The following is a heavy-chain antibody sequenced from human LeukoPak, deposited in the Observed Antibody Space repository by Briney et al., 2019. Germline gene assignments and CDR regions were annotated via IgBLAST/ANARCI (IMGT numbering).Heavy chain of an antibody. V-gene: IGHV1-69*04. CDR1: GYTFTSYG. Sequence: SVKVSCKASGYTFTSYGISWVRQAPGRGLEWMGRIIPILGIANYAQKFQGRVTITADKSTSTAYMELSSLRSEDTAVYYCARGSSVALPTDYWGQGTLVTVSS. D-gene: IGHD2-15*01. CDR2: IIPILGIA. J-gene: IGHJ4*02. CDR3: ARGSSVALPTDY.